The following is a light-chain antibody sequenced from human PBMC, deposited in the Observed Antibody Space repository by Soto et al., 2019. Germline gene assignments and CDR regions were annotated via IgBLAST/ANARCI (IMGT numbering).Light chain of an antibody. CDR3: SSYTSSSPYV. Sequence: QSVLTHLAAVSGAPGQAITSSCTGTSSDVCGYNYVSWYQQHPGKAPKLMIYELSTRPSGVSNRFSGSKSGNTASLTISGLQAEDEADYYCSSYTSSSPYVFGTGTKVTVL. J-gene: IGLJ1*01. V-gene: IGLV2-14*01. CDR2: ELS. CDR1: SSDVCGYNY.